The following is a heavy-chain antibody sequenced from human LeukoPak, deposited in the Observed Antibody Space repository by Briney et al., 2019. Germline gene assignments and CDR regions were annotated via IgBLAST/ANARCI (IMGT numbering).Heavy chain of an antibody. J-gene: IGHJ4*02. CDR3: ARGPNTVITYDY. CDR1: GYTFTSYY. D-gene: IGHD4-11*01. CDR2: INPSGGST. V-gene: IGHV1-46*01. Sequence: ASVKVSCKASGYTFTSYYMHWVRQAPGQGLEWMGIINPSGGSTSYAQKFRGRVTMTRDMSTSTVYMELSSLRSEDTAVYYCARGPNTVITYDYWGQGTLVTVSS.